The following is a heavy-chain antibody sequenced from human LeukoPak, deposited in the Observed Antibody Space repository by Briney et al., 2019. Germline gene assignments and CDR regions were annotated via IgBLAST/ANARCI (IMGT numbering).Heavy chain of an antibody. CDR3: ARDVGRFLEWSNDAFDI. Sequence: GALGLSCAASGFTFSDYYMSWIRQAPGKGLEWVSYISSSGSTIYYADSVKGRFTISRDNAKNTLYLQMNSLRAEDTAVYYCARDVGRFLEWSNDAFDIWGQGTMVTVSS. J-gene: IGHJ3*02. CDR2: ISSSGSTI. D-gene: IGHD3-3*01. V-gene: IGHV3-11*04. CDR1: GFTFSDYY.